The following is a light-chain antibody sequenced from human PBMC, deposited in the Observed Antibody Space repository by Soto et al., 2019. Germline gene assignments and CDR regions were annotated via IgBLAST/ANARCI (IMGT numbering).Light chain of an antibody. Sequence: DIQMTQSPSSMSSSVGDRVTITCLSSQSISAYLNWYQQKPGKAPKLLIYAASSLQSGVPSRFSGSGSGTDFTLTISSLQPEDFATYYCQESYSTPSVTFGPGTKVDI. CDR1: QSISAY. V-gene: IGKV1-39*01. J-gene: IGKJ3*01. CDR2: AAS. CDR3: QESYSTPSVT.